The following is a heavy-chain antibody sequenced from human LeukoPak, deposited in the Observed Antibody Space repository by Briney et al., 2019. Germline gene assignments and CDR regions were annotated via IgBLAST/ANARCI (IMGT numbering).Heavy chain of an antibody. Sequence: ASVKVSCKASGGTFSSYAISWVRQATGQGLEWMGWMNPNSGNTGYAQKFQGRVTMTRNTSISTAYMELSSLRSEDTAVYYCARGLYYYDSSGYYRNFDYWGQGTLVTVSS. V-gene: IGHV1-8*02. D-gene: IGHD3-22*01. CDR1: GGTFSSYA. CDR3: ARGLYYYDSSGYYRNFDY. CDR2: MNPNSGNT. J-gene: IGHJ4*02.